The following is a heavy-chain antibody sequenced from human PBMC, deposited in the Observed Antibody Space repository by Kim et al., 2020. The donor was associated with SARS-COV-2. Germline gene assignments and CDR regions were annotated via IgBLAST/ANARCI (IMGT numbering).Heavy chain of an antibody. J-gene: IGHJ3*02. CDR3: ARAQRIYYDSSGYYADAFDI. CDR2: IGTAGDT. CDR1: GFTFSSYD. V-gene: IGHV3-13*04. Sequence: GGSLRLSCAASGFTFSSYDMHWVRQATGKGLEWVSAIGTAGDTYYPGSVKGRFTISRENAKNSLYLQMNSLRAGDTAVYYCARAQRIYYDSSGYYADAFDIWGQGTMVTVSS. D-gene: IGHD3-22*01.